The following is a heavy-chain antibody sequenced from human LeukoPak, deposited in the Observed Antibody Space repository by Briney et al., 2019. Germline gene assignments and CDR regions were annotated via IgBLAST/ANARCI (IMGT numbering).Heavy chain of an antibody. J-gene: IGHJ4*02. CDR3: AREGGPYRPLDY. CDR1: GASVSSGSYS. CDR2: MFYRGST. Sequence: SETLSLTCTVSGASVSSGSYSWNWIRQPPGKGLEWIGYMFYRGSTNYNPSLKSRVTISVDSSKNQFSLKLTSVTAADTAVYYCAREGGPYRPLDYSGQGTLVTVAS. V-gene: IGHV4-61*01.